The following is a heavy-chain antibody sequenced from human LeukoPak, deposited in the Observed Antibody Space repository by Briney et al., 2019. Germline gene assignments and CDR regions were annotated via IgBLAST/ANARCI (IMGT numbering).Heavy chain of an antibody. CDR3: ARDAPEQLWPIYYYGMDV. D-gene: IGHD5-18*01. V-gene: IGHV3-21*01. Sequence: GGSLTLSCAASGFTFSSYSMNWARHPPGKGREWVSSISSSISYIYYADSVKGRFTISRENDKNSLYLQINSMRAEDTAVYYCARDAPEQLWPIYYYGMDVWGQGATVTVSS. CDR1: GFTFSSYS. J-gene: IGHJ6*02. CDR2: ISSSISYI.